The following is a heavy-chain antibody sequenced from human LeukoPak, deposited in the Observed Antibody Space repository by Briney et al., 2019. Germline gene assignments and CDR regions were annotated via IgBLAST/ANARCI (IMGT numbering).Heavy chain of an antibody. Sequence: PGGSLRLSCAASGFTFSSYAMHWVRQAPGKGLEYVSAISSNGGSTYYANSVKGRFTISRDNSKNTLYLQMNSLRSEDAAVYYCAKVRTQYCSSGNCFNYYFEYWGQGTLVTVSS. CDR1: GFTFSSYA. CDR3: AKVRTQYCSSGNCFNYYFEY. J-gene: IGHJ4*02. CDR2: ISSNGGST. D-gene: IGHD2-15*01. V-gene: IGHV3-64*01.